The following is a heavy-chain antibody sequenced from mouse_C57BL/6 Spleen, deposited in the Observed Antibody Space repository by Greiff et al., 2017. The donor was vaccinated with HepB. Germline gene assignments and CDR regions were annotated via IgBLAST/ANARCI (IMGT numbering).Heavy chain of an antibody. Sequence: VQLQQPGAELVMPGASVKLSCKASGYTFTSYWMHWVKQRPGQGLEWIGEIDPSDSYTNYNQKFKGKSTLTVDKSSSTAYMQLSSLTSEDSAVYYCARRSIYYDYAWFAYWGQGTLVTVSA. D-gene: IGHD2-4*01. V-gene: IGHV1-69*01. J-gene: IGHJ3*01. CDR1: GYTFTSYW. CDR3: ARRSIYYDYAWFAY. CDR2: IDPSDSYT.